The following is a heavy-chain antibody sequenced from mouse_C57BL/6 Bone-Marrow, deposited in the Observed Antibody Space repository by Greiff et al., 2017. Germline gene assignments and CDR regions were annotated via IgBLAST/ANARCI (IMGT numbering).Heavy chain of an antibody. V-gene: IGHV14-2*01. CDR1: GFNIKDYY. CDR2: IDPEDGET. Sequence: VQLKQSGAELVKPGASVKLSCTASGFNIKDYYMHWVKQRTEQGLEWIGRIDPEDGETKHAPKFQGKATITADTSSNTAYLQLSSLTSEDTAVYYCARGGGNYGFAYWGQGTLVTVSA. CDR3: ARGGGNYGFAY. J-gene: IGHJ3*01. D-gene: IGHD2-1*01.